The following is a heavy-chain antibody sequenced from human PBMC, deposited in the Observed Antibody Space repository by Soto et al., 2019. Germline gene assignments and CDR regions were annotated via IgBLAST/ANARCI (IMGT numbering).Heavy chain of an antibody. CDR3: ARDKEAALYY. CDR2: VIPIFGTA. D-gene: IGHD6-6*01. V-gene: IGHV1-69*01. Sequence: QVQLVQSGAEVKKPGSSVNVSCTASGGTFSSYAISWVRQAPGQGLEWMGGVIPIFGTANYAQKFQGRVTITADEYTSTAYMELSSLRSEDTAVYYCARDKEAALYYWGQGTLVNVSS. CDR1: GGTFSSYA. J-gene: IGHJ4*02.